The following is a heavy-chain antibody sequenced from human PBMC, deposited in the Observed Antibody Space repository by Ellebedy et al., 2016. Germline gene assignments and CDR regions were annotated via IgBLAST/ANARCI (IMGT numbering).Heavy chain of an antibody. Sequence: GGSLRLSCAASGFTFSSSDMHWVRQAAGKGLEWVSAIGTGGDTYYPDSVRGRFTISRENAKNTLYLQVNSLRVEDTAVYYCARGVGSGWFDPWGQGTLVTVSS. CDR3: ARGVGSGWFDP. CDR2: IGTGGDT. CDR1: GFTFSSSD. D-gene: IGHD2-15*01. J-gene: IGHJ5*02. V-gene: IGHV3-13*01.